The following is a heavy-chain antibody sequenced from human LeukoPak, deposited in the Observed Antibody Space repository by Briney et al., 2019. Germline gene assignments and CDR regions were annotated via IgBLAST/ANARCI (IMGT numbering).Heavy chain of an antibody. Sequence: SETLSLTCAVYGGSFSGYYWSWIRQPPGKRREWIGYIYYSGSTNYNPSLKSRVTISVDTSKNQFSLKLSSVTAADTAVYYCARDRGSGSYGGLGYWGQGTLVTVSS. V-gene: IGHV4-59*01. CDR2: IYYSGST. CDR3: ARDRGSGSYGGLGY. CDR1: GGSFSGYY. D-gene: IGHD3-10*01. J-gene: IGHJ4*02.